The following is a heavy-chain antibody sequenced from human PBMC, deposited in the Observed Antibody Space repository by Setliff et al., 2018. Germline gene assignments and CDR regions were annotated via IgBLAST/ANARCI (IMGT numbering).Heavy chain of an antibody. D-gene: IGHD2-21*01. CDR2: ISPYSGET. CDR3: TRSRAPSVVLAADFDL. J-gene: IGHJ4*02. Sequence: ASVKVSCKTSGFSFSTFGFSWVRQAPGQGLEWMGWISPYSGETNYAQKFQDRLSVTADTSSKTTYMELRSLTSDDTAVYFCTRSRAPSVVLAADFDLWGQGTLVTVSS. CDR1: GFSFSTFG. V-gene: IGHV1-18*01.